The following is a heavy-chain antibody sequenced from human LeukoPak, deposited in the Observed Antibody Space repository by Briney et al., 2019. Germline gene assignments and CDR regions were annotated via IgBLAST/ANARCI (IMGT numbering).Heavy chain of an antibody. J-gene: IGHJ5*02. CDR1: NGSISTTY. CDR2: IHYSGNT. D-gene: IGHD6-19*01. CDR3: ARGGWFHDR. Sequence: SETLSLTCSVSNGSISTTYWSWIRQPPGKGLEWIGNIHYSGNTNYNSSFKSRVTISVDTSKNQFSLKMISVTTADTAVYFCARGGWFHDRWGQGTLVTVSS. V-gene: IGHV4-59*01.